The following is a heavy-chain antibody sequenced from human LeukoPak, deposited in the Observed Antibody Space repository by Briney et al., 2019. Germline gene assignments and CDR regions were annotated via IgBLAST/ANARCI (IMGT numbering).Heavy chain of an antibody. Sequence: GGSLRLSCTASGFTFSSYAMSWVRQAPGKGLEWVSALSGSGGNTYYADSVKGRFTISTDNSKNTLYLQMNSLRAEDTAKYYCAKVASLCTSTSCVRGGFDYWGQGTLVTVSS. V-gene: IGHV3-23*01. D-gene: IGHD2-2*01. J-gene: IGHJ4*02. CDR3: AKVASLCTSTSCVRGGFDY. CDR2: LSGSGGNT. CDR1: GFTFSSYA.